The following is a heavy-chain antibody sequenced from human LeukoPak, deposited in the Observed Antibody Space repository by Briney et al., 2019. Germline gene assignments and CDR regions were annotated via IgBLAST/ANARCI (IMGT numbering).Heavy chain of an antibody. CDR3: ANYPTDDY. CDR1: GFTFSDYY. CDR2: ISGSGGST. Sequence: GGSLRLSCAASGFTFSDYYMSWIRQAPGKGLEWVSAISGSGGSTYYADSVKGRFTISRDNSKNTLYLQMNSLRAEDTAVCYCANYPTDDYWGQGTLVTVSS. J-gene: IGHJ4*02. V-gene: IGHV3-23*01.